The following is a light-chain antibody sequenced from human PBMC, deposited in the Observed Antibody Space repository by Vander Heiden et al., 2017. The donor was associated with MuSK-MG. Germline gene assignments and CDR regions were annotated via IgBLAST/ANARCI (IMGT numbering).Light chain of an antibody. V-gene: IGLV7-43*01. J-gene: IGLJ2*01. CDR2: NTD. CDR3: LLYYGGAPV. CDR1: TGAVTSGFY. Sequence: QTVVTQEPSLTVSPGETVTLTCASSTGAVTSGFYPNWFQQKPGQAPRSVIYNTDNKCSWTPARFSGSLLGGKAALTLSGVQPEDEAEYYCLLYYGGAPVFGGGTKLTVL.